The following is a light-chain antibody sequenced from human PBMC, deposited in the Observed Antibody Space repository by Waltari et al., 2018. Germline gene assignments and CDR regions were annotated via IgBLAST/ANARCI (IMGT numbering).Light chain of an antibody. V-gene: IGLV2-11*01. CDR1: GSYVGGYIY. CDR3: CSYAGRYTFV. CDR2: DVD. Sequence: QSALTQPRSVSGSPGQSVTIPCTGRGSYVGGYIYVSWYHPHPGRAPKVVIYDVDKRPSGVPDRFSGSQSGKTASLTISGLQAEDEGDYYCCSYAGRYTFVFGSGTRVTVL. J-gene: IGLJ1*01.